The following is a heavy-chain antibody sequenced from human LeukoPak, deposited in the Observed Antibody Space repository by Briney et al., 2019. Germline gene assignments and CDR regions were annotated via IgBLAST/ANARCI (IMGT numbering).Heavy chain of an antibody. Sequence: SETLSLTCAVSGGSVTSYHWNWIRQSPGKELEWIGYISYSGNSNYNPSLRSRVTMSVDTSMQRFSLKLSSVTAADTAIYYCARLSDFYGSATTAYYFDSWGQGALVTVSS. D-gene: IGHD3-10*01. CDR3: ARLSDFYGSATTAYYFDS. CDR1: GGSVTSYH. J-gene: IGHJ4*02. V-gene: IGHV4-59*08. CDR2: ISYSGNS.